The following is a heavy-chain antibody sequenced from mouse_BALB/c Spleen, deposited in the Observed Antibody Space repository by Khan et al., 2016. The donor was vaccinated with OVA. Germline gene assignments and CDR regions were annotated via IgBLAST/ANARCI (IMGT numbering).Heavy chain of an antibody. D-gene: IGHD1-1*01. J-gene: IGHJ3*01. CDR2: FYLSITPP. Sequence: VQLKQSGPEVVKPGASVKMSCKASEIPLPTNVRPGLRQSPGQGLGWFGIFYLSITPPSFNEKFNGKATLTSDKSSRTAYMELSNLTSEDSAVYYCAPIGSYYVSFVHWGQGTLVTVSA. CDR3: APIGSYYVSFVH. CDR1: EIPLPTNV. V-gene: IGHV1S136*01.